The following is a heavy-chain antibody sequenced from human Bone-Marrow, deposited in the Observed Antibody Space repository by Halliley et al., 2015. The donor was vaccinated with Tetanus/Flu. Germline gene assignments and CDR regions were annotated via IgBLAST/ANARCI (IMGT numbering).Heavy chain of an antibody. D-gene: IGHD6-6*01. Sequence: SSDGSNKYYADSVKGRFTISRDNSKNTLYLQMNSLRTEDTAVYYCGKAWSARTRHYYYSMDVWGQGTTVTVSS. CDR3: GKAWSARTRHYYYSMDV. J-gene: IGHJ6*02. V-gene: IGHV3-30*18. CDR2: SSDGSNK.